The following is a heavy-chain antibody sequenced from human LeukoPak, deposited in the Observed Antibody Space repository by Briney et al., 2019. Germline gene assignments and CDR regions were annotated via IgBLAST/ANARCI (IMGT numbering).Heavy chain of an antibody. CDR3: ASYDSSRGWAFDI. V-gene: IGHV4-34*01. CDR1: GGSISGYY. J-gene: IGHJ3*02. D-gene: IGHD3-3*01. Sequence: PSETLSLTCAVYGGSISGYYWNWIRQPPGKGLEWIGEINHSGSTNYNPSLKSRVTISVDTSKNQFSLKLSSVTAADTAVYYCASYDSSRGWAFDIWGQGTMVTVSS. CDR2: INHSGST.